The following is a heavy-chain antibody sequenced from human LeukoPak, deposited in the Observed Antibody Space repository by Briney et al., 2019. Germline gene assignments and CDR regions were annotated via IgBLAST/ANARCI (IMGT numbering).Heavy chain of an antibody. J-gene: IGHJ4*02. V-gene: IGHV3-30*04. Sequence: GMSLRLSCAASGFTFSNYALHWVRQAPGKGLEWVAVILHDGSNKYADSVKGRFTISRDNSKNTLFLQMNSLRVEDTAMYSCARGLMIRGVADYWGQGTLVIVSS. D-gene: IGHD3-10*01. CDR2: ILHDGSNK. CDR3: ARGLMIRGVADY. CDR1: GFTFSNYA.